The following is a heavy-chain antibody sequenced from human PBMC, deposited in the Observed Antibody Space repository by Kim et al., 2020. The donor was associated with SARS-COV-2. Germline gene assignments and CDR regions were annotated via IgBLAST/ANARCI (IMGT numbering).Heavy chain of an antibody. J-gene: IGHJ2*01. CDR2: IDPSDSYT. CDR1: GYSFTSYW. Sequence: GESLKISCKGSGYSFTSYWISWVRQMPGKGLEWMGRIDPSDSYTNYSPSFQGHVTISADKSISTAYLQWSSLKASDTAMYYCARRAVDTAMVTVDDWYFDLWGRGTLVTVSS. D-gene: IGHD5-18*01. V-gene: IGHV5-10-1*01. CDR3: ARRAVDTAMVTVDDWYFDL.